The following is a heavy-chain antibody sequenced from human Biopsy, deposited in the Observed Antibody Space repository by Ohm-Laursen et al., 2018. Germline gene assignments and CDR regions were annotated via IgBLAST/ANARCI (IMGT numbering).Heavy chain of an antibody. CDR2: IDTINGGT. CDR3: TRGGYYYDSLAYYYWFDP. J-gene: IGHJ5*02. Sequence: ESSVKVSCKTSGYTFTDYFVHWVRQAPGQGLEWMGLIDTINGGTRSAQKFQGRVTMTRDTSISTAYMELSRLTSDDTAVYYCTRGGYYYDSLAYYYWFDPWGQGTLVIVSS. V-gene: IGHV1-2*02. CDR1: GYTFTDYF. D-gene: IGHD3-22*01.